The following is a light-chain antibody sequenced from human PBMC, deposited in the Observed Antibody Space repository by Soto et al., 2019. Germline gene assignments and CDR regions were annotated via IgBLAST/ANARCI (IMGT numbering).Light chain of an antibody. CDR2: DAS. J-gene: IGKJ2*01. CDR1: QSISSW. CDR3: QQSYSTPQT. V-gene: IGKV1-5*01. Sequence: DIQMTQSPSTLSASVGDRVTITCRASQSISSWLAWYQQKPGKAPKLLIYDASSLESGVPSRFSGSGSGTEFTLTISSLQPEDFATYYCQQSYSTPQTFGQGTKLEIK.